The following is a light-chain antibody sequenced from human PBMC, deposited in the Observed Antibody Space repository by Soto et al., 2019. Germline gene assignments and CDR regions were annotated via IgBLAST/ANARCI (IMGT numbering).Light chain of an antibody. Sequence: EIVMTQSPATLSVSPGERATLSCRASQSVGGNLAWYQQKPGQAPRLLIYGASTRATGIPARFSGSGSGTEFTLTISSQQSEDFAIYFCQQYNNWPPDRTFGQGTKVEIK. CDR2: GAS. J-gene: IGKJ1*01. V-gene: IGKV3-15*01. CDR1: QSVGGN. CDR3: QQYNNWPPDRT.